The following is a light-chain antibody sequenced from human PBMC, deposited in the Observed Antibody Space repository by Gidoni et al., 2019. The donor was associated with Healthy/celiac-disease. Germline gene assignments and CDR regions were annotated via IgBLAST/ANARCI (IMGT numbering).Light chain of an antibody. V-gene: IGKV4-1*01. Sequence: DIVMTQSPDSLAVSLGERATINCKSSQSVLYSSNNKNYLAWYQQKPGQPPKLLIYWASTRESGVPDRFSGSGSGTDFTLTSSSLQAEDVAVYYCQQYYSTSYTFXQXTKLEIK. CDR1: QSVLYSSNNKNY. J-gene: IGKJ2*01. CDR2: WAS. CDR3: QQYYSTSYT.